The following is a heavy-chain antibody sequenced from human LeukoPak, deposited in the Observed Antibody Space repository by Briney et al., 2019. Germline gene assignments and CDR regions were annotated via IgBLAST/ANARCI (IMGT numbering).Heavy chain of an antibody. J-gene: IGHJ4*02. V-gene: IGHV3-23*01. CDR1: GFIFRSFG. Sequence: PGGSLRLSCAASGFIFRSFGMDWVRHTPGKGLEWVSAISGSGGSTYYADSVKGRFTISRDNSKNTLYLQMNSLRAEDTAVYYCAKLFTIPAWPQHDYGDFDYWGQGTLVTVSS. D-gene: IGHD4-17*01. CDR3: AKLFTIPAWPQHDYGDFDY. CDR2: ISGSGGST.